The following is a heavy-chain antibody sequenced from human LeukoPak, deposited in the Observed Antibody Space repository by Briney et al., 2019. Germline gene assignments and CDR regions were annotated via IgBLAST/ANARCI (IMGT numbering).Heavy chain of an antibody. V-gene: IGHV4-31*03. J-gene: IGHJ4*02. Sequence: SETLSLTCTVSGGSISSGGYYWSWIRQHPGKGLEWIGYIYYSGSTYYNPSLKSRVTISVDKSKNQFSLRLSSVTAADTAVYYCAREHDYGGNPAFDYWGQGTLVTVSS. D-gene: IGHD4-23*01. CDR3: AREHDYGGNPAFDY. CDR2: IYYSGST. CDR1: GGSISSGGYY.